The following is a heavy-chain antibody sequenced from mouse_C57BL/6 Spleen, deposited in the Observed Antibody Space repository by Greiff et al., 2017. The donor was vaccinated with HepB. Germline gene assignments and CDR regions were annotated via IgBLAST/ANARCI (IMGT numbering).Heavy chain of an antibody. V-gene: IGHV3-6*01. CDR2: ISYDGSN. J-gene: IGHJ4*01. CDR3: AIEGCSKPEWAIDY. CDR1: GYSITSGYY. Sequence: DVKLVESGPGLVKPSQSLSLTCSVTGYSITSGYYWNWIRQFPGNKLEWLGYISYDGSNNYNPSLNNRISITRDTSKNQFFLKLNSVTTKDTATYYCAIEGCSKPEWAIDYWGQGTSVTVSS. D-gene: IGHD6-1*01.